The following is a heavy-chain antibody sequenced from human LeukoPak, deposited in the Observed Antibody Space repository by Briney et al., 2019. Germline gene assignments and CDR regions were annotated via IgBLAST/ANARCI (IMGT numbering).Heavy chain of an antibody. V-gene: IGHV4-59*01. CDR3: ARGGYSSSWYRVWFDP. CDR1: GGSISSYY. J-gene: IGHJ5*02. D-gene: IGHD6-13*01. CDR2: IYYSGST. Sequence: PSETLSLTCTVSGGSISSYYWSWIRQPPGKGLEWIGYIYYSGSTNYNPSLKSRVSISVDTSKNQFSLKLLSVTAADTAVYYCARGGYSSSWYRVWFDPWGQGTLVTVSS.